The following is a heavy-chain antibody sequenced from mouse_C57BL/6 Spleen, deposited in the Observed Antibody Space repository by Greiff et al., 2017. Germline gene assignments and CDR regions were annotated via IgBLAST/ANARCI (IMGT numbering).Heavy chain of an antibody. CDR2: INPSSGYT. D-gene: IGHD2-3*01. CDR3: ARSFYDSYYYAMDY. V-gene: IGHV1-7*01. CDR1: GYTFTSYW. Sequence: QVHVKQSGAELAKPGASVKLSCKASGYTFTSYWMHWVKQRPGQGLEWIGYINPSSGYTKYNQKFKDKATLTADKSSSTAYMQLSSLTYEDSAVYYCARSFYDSYYYAMDYWGQGTSVTVSS. J-gene: IGHJ4*01.